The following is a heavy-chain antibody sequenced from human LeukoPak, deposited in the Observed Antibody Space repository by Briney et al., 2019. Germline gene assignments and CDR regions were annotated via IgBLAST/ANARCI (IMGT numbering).Heavy chain of an antibody. V-gene: IGHV1-18*01. CDR1: GYTFTSYG. CDR3: ARASRRAQLWLLPFDY. J-gene: IGHJ4*02. CDR2: ISAYNGNT. D-gene: IGHD5-18*01. Sequence: GASVKVSCKASGYTFTSYGISWVRQAPGQGLEWMGWISAYNGNTNYAQKLQGRVTMTTDTSTSTAYMELRSLRSDDTAVYYCARASRRAQLWLLPFDYWGQGTLVTVSS.